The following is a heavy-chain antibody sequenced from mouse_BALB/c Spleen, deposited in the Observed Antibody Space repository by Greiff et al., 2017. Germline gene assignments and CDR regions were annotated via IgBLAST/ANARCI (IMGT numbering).Heavy chain of an antibody. D-gene: IGHD2-4*01. J-gene: IGHJ2*01. CDR1: GFSFSSYA. CDR3: ARQGDYESYYLDN. CDR2: ISSGGSYT. V-gene: IGHV5-9-3*01. Sequence: EVKLMESGGGLVKPGGSLKLSCAASGFSFSSYAMSWVRQTPEKRLEWVATISSGGSYTYYPDSVKGRFTISRDNAKNTLYLQMSSLRSEDTAMYYCARQGDYESYYLDNGGQGTTLTVSS.